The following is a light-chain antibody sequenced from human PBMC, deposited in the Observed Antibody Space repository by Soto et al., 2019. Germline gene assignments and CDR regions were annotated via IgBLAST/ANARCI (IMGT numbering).Light chain of an antibody. Sequence: DIQMTQSPSTLPAAAGDRVTITCRASESISTWLAWYQQKPGKAPKLLIYGASSLESGVPPRFSGDGSETDFTLTISSLQRDDFGTYYCQQYSRLWSFGQGTKVDIK. J-gene: IGKJ1*01. V-gene: IGKV1-5*03. CDR1: ESISTW. CDR2: GAS. CDR3: QQYSRLWS.